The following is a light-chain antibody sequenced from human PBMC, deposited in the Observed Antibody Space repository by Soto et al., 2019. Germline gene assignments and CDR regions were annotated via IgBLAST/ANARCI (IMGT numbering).Light chain of an antibody. Sequence: DVVMTQSPLSLPVTLGQPASISCRASRSLIYTDGNTYLNWFHQRPGQSPRRLFSKVSNRDSGVPDRFSGSGSGTDFTLTISRVEAEDVGLYYCMRGTHRPYTFGQGNKLEIK. CDR3: MRGTHRPYT. CDR2: KVS. CDR1: RSLIYTDGNTY. V-gene: IGKV2-30*01. J-gene: IGKJ2*01.